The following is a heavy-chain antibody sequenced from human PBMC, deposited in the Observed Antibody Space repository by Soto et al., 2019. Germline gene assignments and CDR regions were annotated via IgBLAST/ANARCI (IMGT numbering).Heavy chain of an antibody. CDR1: GDSVSSNSAA. Sequence: SQTLSLTCAISGDSVSSNSAAWNWIRQSPSRGLEWLGRTYYRSKWYNDYAVSVKSRITINPDTSKNQISLQLNSVTPEDTAVYYCARAGGSEQQLADYYYYGMDVWGQGTTVTVSS. J-gene: IGHJ6*02. CDR3: ARAGGSEQQLADYYYYGMDV. V-gene: IGHV6-1*01. CDR2: TYYRSKWYN. D-gene: IGHD6-13*01.